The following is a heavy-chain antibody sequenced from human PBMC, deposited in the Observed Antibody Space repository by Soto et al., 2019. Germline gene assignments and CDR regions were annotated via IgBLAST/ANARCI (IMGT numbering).Heavy chain of an antibody. CDR2: IWYDGSNK. CDR1: GFTFSSYG. J-gene: IGHJ6*02. CDR3: ARGSLKSYYYYGMDV. Sequence: GGSLRLSCAASGFTFSSYGMHWVRQAPGKGLEWVAVIWYDGSNKYYADSVKGRFTISRDNSKNTLYLQVNSLRAEDTAVYYCARGSLKSYYYYGMDVWGQGTTVTVSS. V-gene: IGHV3-33*01.